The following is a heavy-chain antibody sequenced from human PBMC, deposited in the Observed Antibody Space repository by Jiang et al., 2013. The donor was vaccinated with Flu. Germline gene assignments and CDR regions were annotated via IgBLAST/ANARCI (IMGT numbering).Heavy chain of an antibody. CDR1: EDIVSSNSAA. J-gene: IGHJ5*02. CDR3: AREALSRSNWFDP. V-gene: IGHV6-1*01. Sequence: SLTCAIPEDIVSSNSAAWNWIRQSPSRGLEWLGRTYYTSKWYNDYAVSVKGRVTITPDTSKNQFSLHLNSVTPDDTAVYYCAREALSRSNWFDPWGQGTLVTVSS. CDR2: TYYTSKWYN. D-gene: IGHD3-3*02.